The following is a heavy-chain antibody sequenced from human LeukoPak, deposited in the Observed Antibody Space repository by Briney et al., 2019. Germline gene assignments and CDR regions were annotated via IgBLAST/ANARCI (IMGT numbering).Heavy chain of an antibody. D-gene: IGHD2-2*01. V-gene: IGHV1-8*01. CDR3: ARTLRQLLTGFYYYYMDV. J-gene: IGHJ6*03. CDR1: GYTFTSYD. CDR2: MNPNSGNT. Sequence: GASVKVSCKASGYTFTSYDINWVRQATGQGLEWMGWMNPNSGNTGYAQKFQGRVTMTRNTSISTAYMELSSLRSEDTAVYYCARTLRQLLTGFYYYYMDVWGKGTTVTVSS.